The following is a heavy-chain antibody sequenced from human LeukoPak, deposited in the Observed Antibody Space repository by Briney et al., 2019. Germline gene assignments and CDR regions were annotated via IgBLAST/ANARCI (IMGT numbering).Heavy chain of an antibody. Sequence: GGSLRLSCAASGFTFSSYSMNWVRQAPGKGLEWVSSISSSSSYIYYADSVKGRFTISRDNAKNSLYLQMNSLRAEDTAVYYCARDFRIVGALEYWGQGNLVTVSS. D-gene: IGHD1-26*01. V-gene: IGHV3-21*01. CDR3: ARDFRIVGALEY. CDR2: ISSSSSYI. CDR1: GFTFSSYS. J-gene: IGHJ4*02.